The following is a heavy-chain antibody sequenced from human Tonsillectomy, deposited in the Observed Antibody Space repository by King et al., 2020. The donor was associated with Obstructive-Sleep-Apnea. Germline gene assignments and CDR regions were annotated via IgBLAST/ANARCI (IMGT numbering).Heavy chain of an antibody. CDR3: AKVLEAGVRGVNHKYSYYGMDV. V-gene: IGHV3-33*06. CDR1: GFTFSSYG. Sequence: QVQLVESGGGVVQPGRSLRLSCTASGFTFSSYGMHWVRQAPGKGLEWVAVIWYDGSNEYYADSVKGRFTISRDNSKNTLYLQMNSLRAEDTAVYYCAKVLEAGVRGVNHKYSYYGMDVWGQGTTVTVSS. CDR2: IWYDGSNE. D-gene: IGHD3-10*01. J-gene: IGHJ6*02.